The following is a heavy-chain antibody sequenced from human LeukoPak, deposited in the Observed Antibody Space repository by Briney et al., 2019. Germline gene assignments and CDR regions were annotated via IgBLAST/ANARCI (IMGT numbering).Heavy chain of an antibody. CDR2: IIPIFGTA. CDR3: ARGDLDYSGYGNYYYYGMDV. J-gene: IGHJ6*02. D-gene: IGHD5-12*01. CDR1: GGTFSSYA. V-gene: IGHV1-69*13. Sequence: SVKVSCKASGGTFSSYAISWVRQAPGQGLEWMGGIIPIFGTANYAQKFQGRVTITADESTSTAYMELSSLRSEDAAVYYCARGDLDYSGYGNYYYYGMDVWGQGTTVTVSS.